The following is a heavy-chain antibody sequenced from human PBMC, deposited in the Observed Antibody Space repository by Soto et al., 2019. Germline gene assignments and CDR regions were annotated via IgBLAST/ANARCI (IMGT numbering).Heavy chain of an antibody. CDR2: ISGTGGST. D-gene: IGHD7-27*01. V-gene: IGHV3-23*01. CDR3: GKGNYKWGTGDAFDI. CDR1: GFTFNNYA. Sequence: GGSLRLSCAASGFTFNNYALNWVRQAPGKGLEWVSSISGTGGSTFYAGSAKGRFTISRDNSKNTLFLQMTSLRAEDTAVYYCGKGNYKWGTGDAFDIWGQGTMVTVSS. J-gene: IGHJ3*02.